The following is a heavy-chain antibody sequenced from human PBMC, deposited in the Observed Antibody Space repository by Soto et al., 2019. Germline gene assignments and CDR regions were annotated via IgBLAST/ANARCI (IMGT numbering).Heavy chain of an antibody. D-gene: IGHD2-2*02. CDR3: ARLYCSSTSCYTGGYYYYYGMDV. V-gene: IGHV1-2*02. J-gene: IGHJ6*02. Sequence: GASVKVSCKASGYTFTGYYMHWVRQAPGQGLEWMGWINPNSGGTNYAQKFQGRVTMTRDTSISTAYMELSRLRSDDTAVYYCARLYCSSTSCYTGGYYYYYGMDVWGQGTTVTVSS. CDR2: INPNSGGT. CDR1: GYTFTGYY.